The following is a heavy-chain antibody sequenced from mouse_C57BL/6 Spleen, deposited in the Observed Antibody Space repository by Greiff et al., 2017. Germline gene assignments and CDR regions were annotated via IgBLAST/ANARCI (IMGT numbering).Heavy chain of an antibody. CDR2: IWWDDDK. J-gene: IGHJ2*01. CDR3: ARTSTMVTTYYFDY. V-gene: IGHV8-8*01. Sequence: QVTLKVSGPGILQPSQTLSLTCSFSGFSLSTFGMGVGWIRQPSGKGLEWLAHIWWDDDKYYNPALKSRLTIPKDTSKNQVFLKIANVDTADTATYYCARTSTMVTTYYFDYWGQGTTLTVSS. CDR1: GFSLSTFGMG. D-gene: IGHD2-2*01.